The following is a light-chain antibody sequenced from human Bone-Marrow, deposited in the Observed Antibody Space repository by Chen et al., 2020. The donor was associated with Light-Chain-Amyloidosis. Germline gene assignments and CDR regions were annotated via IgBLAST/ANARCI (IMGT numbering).Light chain of an antibody. CDR1: QSLLHSNGYNY. CDR3: FQPQETPYT. J-gene: IGKJ2*01. V-gene: IGKV2-28*01. Sequence: EIVMTQSPLSLCVTPGEPASISCTSTQSLLHSNGYNYLAWYLQKPGQSPQLLIHLGSNPSPGAPDRFIGSGSGTDFTLRISRVEAEDVGVYYCFQPQETPYTFGQGTKLEI. CDR2: LGS.